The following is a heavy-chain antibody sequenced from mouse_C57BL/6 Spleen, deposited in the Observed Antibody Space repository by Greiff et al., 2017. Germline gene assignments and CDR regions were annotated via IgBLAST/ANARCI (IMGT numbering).Heavy chain of an antibody. V-gene: IGHV1-69*01. CDR1: GYTFTSYW. CDR2: IDPSDSYT. CDR3: ARRALRDYGGMDY. Sequence: QVQLQQPGAELVMPGASVKLSCKASGYTFTSYWMHWVKQRPGQGLEWIGEIDPSDSYTNYNQKFKGKSTLTVDKSSSTAYMQLSSLTSEDSAVYYCARRALRDYGGMDYWGQGTSVTVSS. J-gene: IGHJ4*01. D-gene: IGHD2-4*01.